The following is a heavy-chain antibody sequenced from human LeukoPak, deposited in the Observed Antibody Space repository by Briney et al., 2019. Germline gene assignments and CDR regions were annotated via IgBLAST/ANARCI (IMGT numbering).Heavy chain of an antibody. CDR3: AKDVLLWFGEFAYFDY. Sequence: GGSLRLSCAASGFTLSSYAMSWVRQAPGKGLEWVSAISGSGGSTYYADSVKGRFTISRDNSKNTLYLQMNSLRAEDTAVYYCAKDVLLWFGEFAYFDYWGQGTLVTVSS. CDR2: ISGSGGST. J-gene: IGHJ4*02. CDR1: GFTLSSYA. D-gene: IGHD3-10*01. V-gene: IGHV3-23*01.